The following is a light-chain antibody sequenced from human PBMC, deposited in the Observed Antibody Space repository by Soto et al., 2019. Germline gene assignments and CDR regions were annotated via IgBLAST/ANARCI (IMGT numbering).Light chain of an antibody. J-gene: IGKJ3*01. CDR3: QQYGSSLFT. Sequence: EIVLTQAQCTLSLSPGERATLSCRASQSISSSYLAWYQQKPGQAPRLLVDGASSRATGIPDRFSGSGSGTDFPLTISRLEPADFAVYYCQQYGSSLFTFGPGTKVDIK. CDR2: GAS. CDR1: QSISSSY. V-gene: IGKV3-20*01.